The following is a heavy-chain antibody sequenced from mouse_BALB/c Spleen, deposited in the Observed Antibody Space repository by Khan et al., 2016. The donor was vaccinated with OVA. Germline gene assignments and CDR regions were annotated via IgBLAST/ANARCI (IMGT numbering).Heavy chain of an antibody. J-gene: IGHJ2*01. CDR2: INPTSGYT. CDR1: GYTFTTYW. CDR3: TRDRIDY. V-gene: IGHV1-7*01. Sequence: VQLVESGAELAKPGASVKMSCKASGYTFTTYWMHWIKQRPGQGLEWIGYINPTSGYTYYNEKFKDRATLSADKSSSTAYMQLTSLTSEDSAVYYCTRDRIDYWGQGTTLTVSS.